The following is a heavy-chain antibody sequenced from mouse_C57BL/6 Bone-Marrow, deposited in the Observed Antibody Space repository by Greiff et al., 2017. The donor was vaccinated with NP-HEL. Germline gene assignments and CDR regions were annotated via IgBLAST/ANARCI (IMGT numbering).Heavy chain of an antibody. Sequence: EVKLMESGAELVRPGASVKLSCTASGFNIKDDYMHWVKQRPEQGLEWIGWIDPENGDTEYASKFQGKATITADTSSNTAYLQLSSLTSEDTAVYYCTTGSSSSWFAYWGQGTLVTVSA. CDR1: GFNIKDDY. J-gene: IGHJ3*01. CDR3: TTGSSSSWFAY. D-gene: IGHD1-1*01. V-gene: IGHV14-4*01. CDR2: IDPENGDT.